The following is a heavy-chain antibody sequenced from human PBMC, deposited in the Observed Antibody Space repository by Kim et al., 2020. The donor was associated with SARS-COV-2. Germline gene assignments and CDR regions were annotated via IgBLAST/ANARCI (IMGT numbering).Heavy chain of an antibody. CDR3: MRGRDSSGRYYKLAAFVI. Sequence: GGSLRLSCAASGFTFSSYAMSWVRQAPGKGLEWVSAISGSGGSTYYADSVKGRFTISRDNSKNTLYLQMNSLRAEDTAVYYCMRGRDSSGRYYKLAAFVIWGRGTMVTLSS. J-gene: IGHJ3*02. D-gene: IGHD3-10*01. V-gene: IGHV3-23*01. CDR1: GFTFSSYA. CDR2: ISGSGGST.